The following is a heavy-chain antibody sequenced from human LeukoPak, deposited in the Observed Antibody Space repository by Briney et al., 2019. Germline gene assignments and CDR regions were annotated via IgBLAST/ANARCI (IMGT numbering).Heavy chain of an antibody. V-gene: IGHV4-61*02. J-gene: IGHJ5*02. CDR2: ISTSGDT. D-gene: IGHD1-1*01. CDR3: ARRPGTGSRDCWFDP. CDR1: GGSISSDNHY. Sequence: SETLSLTCTVSGGSISSDNHYWGWIRQPAGKGLERIGRISTSGDTHYNPSLKGRVTISVDTSKNQFSLKLSSVTAADTAVYYCARRPGTGSRDCWFDPWGQGTLVTVSS.